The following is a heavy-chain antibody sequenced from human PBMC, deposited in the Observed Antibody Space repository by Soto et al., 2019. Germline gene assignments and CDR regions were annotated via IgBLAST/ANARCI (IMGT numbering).Heavy chain of an antibody. V-gene: IGHV1-69*13. CDR1: GGTFSSYA. J-gene: IGHJ6*02. CDR3: ARVTYSSSPAYYYYYGMDV. CDR2: IIPIFGTA. D-gene: IGHD6-6*01. Sequence: GASVKVSCKASGGTFSSYAISWVRQAPGQGLEWMGGIIPIFGTANYAQKFQGRVTITADESTSTAYMELSSLRSEDTAVYYCARVTYSSSPAYYYYYGMDVWGQGTTVTAP.